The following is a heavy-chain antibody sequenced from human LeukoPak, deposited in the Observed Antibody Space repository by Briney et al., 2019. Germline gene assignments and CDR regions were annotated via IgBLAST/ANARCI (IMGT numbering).Heavy chain of an antibody. CDR2: IYTSGST. CDR3: ARGYIYMVRGVINWFDP. CDR1: GGSISSYY. V-gene: IGHV4-4*07. Sequence: SETLSLTCTVSGGSISSYYWSWIRQPAGKGLEWIGRIYTSGSTNYNPSLKSRVTISVDTSKNQFSLKLSSVTAADTAVYYCARGYIYMVRGVINWFDPWGQGTLVTVSS. J-gene: IGHJ5*02. D-gene: IGHD3-10*01.